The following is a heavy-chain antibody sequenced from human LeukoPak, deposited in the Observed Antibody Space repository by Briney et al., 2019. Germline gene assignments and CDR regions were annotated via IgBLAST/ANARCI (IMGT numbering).Heavy chain of an antibody. CDR1: GFTFSSYG. V-gene: IGHV3-23*01. CDR2: ISGSGGST. D-gene: IGHD1-26*01. Sequence: GGSLRLSCAASGFTFSSYGMSWVRQAPGKGLEWVSAISGSGGSTYYADSVKGRFTISRDNSKNTLYLQMNSLRAEDTAVYYCATRLGSYYARHFDYWGQGTLVTVSS. J-gene: IGHJ4*02. CDR3: ATRLGSYYARHFDY.